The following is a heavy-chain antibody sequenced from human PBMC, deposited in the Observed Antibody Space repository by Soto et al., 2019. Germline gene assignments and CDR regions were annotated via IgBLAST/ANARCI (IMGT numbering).Heavy chain of an antibody. D-gene: IGHD5-18*01. Sequence: QVQLVESGGGVVQPGRSVRLSCAASGFTFSDYGMHWVRKAPGKGLEWVAVMSYDGINEYHADSVKGRFTISRDNSKNTTYLQMNSLRGEDTAVYYCARDRGYGGYGYLDYWGQGTLVTVSS. V-gene: IGHV3-30*03. CDR2: MSYDGINE. CDR3: ARDRGYGGYGYLDY. CDR1: GFTFSDYG. J-gene: IGHJ4*02.